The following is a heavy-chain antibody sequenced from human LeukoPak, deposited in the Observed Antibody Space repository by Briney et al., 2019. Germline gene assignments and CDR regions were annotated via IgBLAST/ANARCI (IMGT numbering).Heavy chain of an antibody. CDR2: IYYSGST. V-gene: IGHV4-39*07. D-gene: IGHD2-2*01. CDR1: GGSISSSSYY. J-gene: IGHJ6*03. CDR3: ARDIRVVPAARADTHRSYYYYYMDV. Sequence: SETLSLTCTVSGGSISSSSYYWGWIRQPPGKGLEWIGSIYYSGSTYYNPSLKSRVTISVDTSKNQFSLKLSSVTAADTAVYYCARDIRVVPAARADTHRSYYYYYMDVWGKGTTVTVSS.